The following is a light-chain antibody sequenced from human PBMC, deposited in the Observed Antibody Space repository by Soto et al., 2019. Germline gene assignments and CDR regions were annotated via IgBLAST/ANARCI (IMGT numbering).Light chain of an antibody. V-gene: IGLV2-14*01. CDR3: SSYTGSNINTVV. J-gene: IGLJ2*01. CDR1: SSDIGKYNY. CDR2: EVS. Sequence: QSVLTQPASVSGSPGQSITISCTGTSSDIGKYNYVSWFQQHPAKAPKLIIFEVSTRPSGVSNCFSGSKSGNTASLTISGLQAEDEADYYCSSYTGSNINTVVFGGGTKVTVL.